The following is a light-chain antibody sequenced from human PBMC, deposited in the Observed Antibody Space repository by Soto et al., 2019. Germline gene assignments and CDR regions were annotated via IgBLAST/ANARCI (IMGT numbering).Light chain of an antibody. CDR1: LSVASNY. CDR3: QQYGSAPWT. Sequence: EIVLTQSPGTLPLSPGERATLSCRASLSVASNYLAWYQQKPGQAPRLLIYAASVRATGIPDRFSGSGSGTDCTLTISRLEPEDFAVYYCQQYGSAPWTFGQGTKVESK. V-gene: IGKV3-20*01. CDR2: AAS. J-gene: IGKJ1*01.